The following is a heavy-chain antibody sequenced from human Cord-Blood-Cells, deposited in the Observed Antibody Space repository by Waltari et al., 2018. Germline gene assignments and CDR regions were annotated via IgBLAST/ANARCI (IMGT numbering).Heavy chain of an antibody. J-gene: IGHJ4*02. CDR2: IYYSGST. CDR3: ARLNRGSGSYYGGYYFDY. CDR1: GGSISSSSYY. V-gene: IGHV4-39*01. D-gene: IGHD3-10*01. Sequence: QLQLQESGPGLVKPSETLSLTCTVSGGSISSSSYYWGWIRQPPGKGLEWIGSIYYSGSTYYNPSPKSRVTISVDTSKNQFSLKLSSVTAADTAVYYCARLNRGSGSYYGGYYFDYWGQGTLVTVSS.